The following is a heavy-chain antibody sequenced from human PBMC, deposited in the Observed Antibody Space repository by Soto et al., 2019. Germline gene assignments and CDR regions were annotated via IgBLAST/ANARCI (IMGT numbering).Heavy chain of an antibody. D-gene: IGHD5-18*01. J-gene: IGHJ4*02. CDR1: GGSISSYY. Sequence: SETLSLTCTVSGGSISSYYWSWIRQPPGKGLEWIGYIYYSGSTNYNPSLKSRVTISVDTSKNQFSLKLSSVTAADTAVYYCATSGDTAMEPPGMYYFDYWGQGTLVTVSS. CDR3: ATSGDTAMEPPGMYYFDY. CDR2: IYYSGST. V-gene: IGHV4-59*01.